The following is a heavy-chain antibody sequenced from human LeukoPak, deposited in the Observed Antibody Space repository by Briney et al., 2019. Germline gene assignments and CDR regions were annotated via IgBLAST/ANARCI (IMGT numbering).Heavy chain of an antibody. CDR3: AKDGSSSGYPYYMDV. V-gene: IGHV3-23*01. CDR1: GFTFSTYA. Sequence: GGSLRLSCEVSGFTFSTYAMSWVRQAPGKGMEWVSVISGSGGSTYYADSVKGRFTISRDNSKNTLYLQMNSLRAEDTAVYYCAKDGSSSGYPYYMDVWGKGTTVTVSS. J-gene: IGHJ6*03. D-gene: IGHD5-12*01. CDR2: ISGSGGST.